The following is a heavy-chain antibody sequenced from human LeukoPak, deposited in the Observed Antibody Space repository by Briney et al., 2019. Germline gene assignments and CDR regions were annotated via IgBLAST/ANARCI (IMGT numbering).Heavy chain of an antibody. D-gene: IGHD1-26*01. Sequence: SETLSLTCTVSGGSISSYYWSWIRQPPAKGLEWMGYIYYSGSTNYNPSLTSQGPISLDTAKNKFSLKLSSVTAADAAVYYCARHEELPPRSYYDYGMDVWGQGTTVTVSS. CDR3: ARHEELPPRSYYDYGMDV. V-gene: IGHV4-59*08. CDR2: IYYSGST. J-gene: IGHJ6*02. CDR1: GGSISSYY.